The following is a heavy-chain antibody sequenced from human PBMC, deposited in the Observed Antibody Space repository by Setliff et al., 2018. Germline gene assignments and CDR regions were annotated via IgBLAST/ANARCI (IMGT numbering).Heavy chain of an antibody. CDR2: VYYTGTT. Sequence: PSETLSLTCTVSGGSINNYYWSWIRQAPGKGLEWVGYVYYTGTTNCSPSLKGRVIISVDASKNRLSLQLNSVTPADTAVYYCARDRSAYNYGLDVWGQGTTVTVSS. CDR1: GGSINNYY. V-gene: IGHV4-59*01. J-gene: IGHJ6*02. CDR3: ARDRSAYNYGLDV.